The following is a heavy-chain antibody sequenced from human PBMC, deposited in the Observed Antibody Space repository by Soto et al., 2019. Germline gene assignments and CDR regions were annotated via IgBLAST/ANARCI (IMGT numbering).Heavy chain of an antibody. J-gene: IGHJ6*02. CDR3: AASIFYYGMDV. CDR2: IYPGDSDT. V-gene: IGHV5-51*01. CDR1: EYPCTTYL. Sequence: PVESLKISCQCSEYPCTTYLVGLVRQLPGKGLEWMEIIYPGDSDTKYNPSFQGQVTISADKSITTTYLQWSSLKASDTAIYYCAASIFYYGMDVWGQGTTVTVS.